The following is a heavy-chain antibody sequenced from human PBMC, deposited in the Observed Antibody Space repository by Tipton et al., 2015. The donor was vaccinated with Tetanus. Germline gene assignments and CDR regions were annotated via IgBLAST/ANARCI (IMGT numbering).Heavy chain of an antibody. D-gene: IGHD2-21*02. J-gene: IGHJ4*02. Sequence: SLRLSCAASGFTFSSYWMSWVRQAPGKGLEWVANIKHDETEKYYVDSVRGRFNISRDNAKRSLYLQMDSLRAEDTAVYSCARGMAEASNCGGDCYSDYWGQGTLVTVSS. CDR2: IKHDETEK. V-gene: IGHV3-7*04. CDR1: GFTFSSYW. CDR3: ARGMAEASNCGGDCYSDY.